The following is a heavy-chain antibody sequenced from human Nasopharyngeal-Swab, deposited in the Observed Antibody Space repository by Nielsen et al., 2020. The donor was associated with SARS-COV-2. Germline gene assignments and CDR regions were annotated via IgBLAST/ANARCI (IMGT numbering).Heavy chain of an antibody. V-gene: IGHV4-61*02. CDR2: IYASGNT. CDR1: GGSISSDSYY. CDR3: ARSWEYTKAAFDI. J-gene: IGHJ3*02. D-gene: IGHD2-2*02. Sequence: SETLSLTCTVSGGSISSDSYYWSWIRQPAGKGLEWIGRIYASGNTNYNPSLKSRVTISVDTSKNQFSLKLSSVTAADTAVYYCARSWEYTKAAFDIWGQGTLVTVSS.